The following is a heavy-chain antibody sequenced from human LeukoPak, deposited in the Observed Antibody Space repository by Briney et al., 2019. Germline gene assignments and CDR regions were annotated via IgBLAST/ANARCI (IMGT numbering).Heavy chain of an antibody. CDR2: ISGRSAYI. CDR1: GFTFSSYS. J-gene: IGHJ6*03. V-gene: IGHV3-21*01. CDR3: ARELWFGEFRPPNYYFYMDV. Sequence: GGSLRLSCAASGFTFSSYSMNWVRQAPGKGPEWVSSISGRSAYIYYTDSVKGRFTISRDNAKNSLYLQMNSLRVEDTAVYFCARELWFGEFRPPNYYFYMDVWGKGTTVTVSS. D-gene: IGHD3-10*01.